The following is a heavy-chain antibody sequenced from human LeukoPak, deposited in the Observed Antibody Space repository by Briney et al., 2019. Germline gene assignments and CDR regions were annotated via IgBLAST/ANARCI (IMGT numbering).Heavy chain of an antibody. D-gene: IGHD3-22*01. J-gene: IGHJ4*02. V-gene: IGHV4-38-2*02. CDR2: IYHSGST. CDR3: ARDYYDSSGPPRAFDY. CDR1: GYSISSGYY. Sequence: SETLSLTCAVSGYSISSGYYWGWIRQPPGKGLEWIGSIYHSGSTYYNPSLKSRVTISVDTSKNQFSLKLNSVTAADTAVYYCARDYYDSSGPPRAFDYWGQGTLVTVSS.